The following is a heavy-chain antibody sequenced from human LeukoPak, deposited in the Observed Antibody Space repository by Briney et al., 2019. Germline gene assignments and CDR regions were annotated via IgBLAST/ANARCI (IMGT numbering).Heavy chain of an antibody. CDR2: INHSGST. D-gene: IGHD3-16*02. CDR1: GGSFSGYY. Sequence: PSETLSLTCAVYGGSFSGYYWSWIRQPPGKGLEWIGEINHSGSTNYNPSLKSRVTISVDTSRNQFYLKLSSVTAADTAVYYCARGPKYYDYVWGSYRYTPNYFDYWGQGTLVTVSS. J-gene: IGHJ4*02. V-gene: IGHV4-34*01. CDR3: ARGPKYYDYVWGSYRYTPNYFDY.